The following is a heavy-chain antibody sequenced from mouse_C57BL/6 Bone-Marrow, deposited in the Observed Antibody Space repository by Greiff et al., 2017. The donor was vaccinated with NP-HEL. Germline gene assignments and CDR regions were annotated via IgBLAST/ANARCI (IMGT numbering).Heavy chain of an antibody. J-gene: IGHJ3*01. D-gene: IGHD1-1*01. CDR2: IDPSDSYT. V-gene: IGHV1-50*01. CDR1: GYTFTTYW. Sequence: VKLQQPGAELVKPGASVKLSCKASGYTFTTYWMQWVKQRPGQGLEWIGEIDPSDSYTNYNQKFKGKATLTVDTSSSTANMQLSSLTSEDSAVYYCARKAYYGRSYEFAYWGQGTLVTVSA. CDR3: ARKAYYGRSYEFAY.